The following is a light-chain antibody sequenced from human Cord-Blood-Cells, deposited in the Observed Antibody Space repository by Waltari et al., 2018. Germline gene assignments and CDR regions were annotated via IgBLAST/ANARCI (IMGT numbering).Light chain of an antibody. Sequence: QSALTQPASVSGSPGQSITISCTGTSSDVGSYNLVSWYQQHPGKAPNLMIYAGSKRPSGVSNRFSGSKSGNTASLTISGLQAEDEADYSCCSYAGSSTFVVFGGGTKLTVL. CDR2: AGS. J-gene: IGLJ2*01. V-gene: IGLV2-23*01. CDR3: CSYAGSSTFVV. CDR1: SSDVGSYNL.